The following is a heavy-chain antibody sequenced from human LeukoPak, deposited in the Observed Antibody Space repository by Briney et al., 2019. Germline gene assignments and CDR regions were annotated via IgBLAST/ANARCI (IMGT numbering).Heavy chain of an antibody. Sequence: ASVKVSCKASGYTFTSYGINWVRQATGQGLEWMGWMNPNSGNTGYAQKFQGRVTMTRNTSISTAYMELSSLRSEDTAVYYCARTDYDILTGYIWFDPWGQGTLDTVSS. CDR2: MNPNSGNT. V-gene: IGHV1-8*02. CDR3: ARTDYDILTGYIWFDP. D-gene: IGHD3-9*01. J-gene: IGHJ5*02. CDR1: GYTFTSYG.